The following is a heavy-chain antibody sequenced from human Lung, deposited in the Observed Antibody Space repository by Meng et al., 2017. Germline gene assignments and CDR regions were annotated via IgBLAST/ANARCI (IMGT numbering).Heavy chain of an antibody. Sequence: QGQQQQWGAGLLKPSGTLSLTCVVAGGSFSDYYWSWIRQPPGKGLEWIGEINHSGSTNYNPSLENRATISVDTSQNNLSLKLSSVTAADSAVYYCARGPTTMAHDFDYWGQGTLVTVSS. V-gene: IGHV4-34*01. CDR3: ARGPTTMAHDFDY. CDR1: GGSFSDYY. J-gene: IGHJ4*02. CDR2: INHSGST. D-gene: IGHD4-11*01.